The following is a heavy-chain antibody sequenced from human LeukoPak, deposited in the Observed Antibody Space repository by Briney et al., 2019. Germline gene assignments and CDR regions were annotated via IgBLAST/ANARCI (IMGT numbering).Heavy chain of an antibody. D-gene: IGHD3-9*01. Sequence: GGSLSLSCAASGFTFSSYTMNWVRQAPGKGLEWASSISSSSSAIYYAASVKGRFTISRDNAKNSLYLQMNSLRDEDTAVYYCARGALRYSDYWGQGTLVTVSS. J-gene: IGHJ4*02. CDR1: GFTFSSYT. V-gene: IGHV3-48*02. CDR2: ISSSSSAI. CDR3: ARGALRYSDY.